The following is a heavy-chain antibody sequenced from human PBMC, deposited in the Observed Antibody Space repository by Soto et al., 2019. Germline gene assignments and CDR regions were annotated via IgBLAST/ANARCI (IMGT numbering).Heavy chain of an antibody. CDR1: SGSISGYY. Sequence: SETLSLTCTVSSGSISGYYWSWIRQPPGKGLEWIGYVFYIGSAHYKPSLKSRATISVDTSKNQFSLKLNSVTAADTAVYYCARGYYDFWSGYYWDHYYGMDVWGQGTTVTVSS. CDR2: VFYIGSA. J-gene: IGHJ6*02. D-gene: IGHD3-3*01. V-gene: IGHV4-59*12. CDR3: ARGYYDFWSGYYWDHYYGMDV.